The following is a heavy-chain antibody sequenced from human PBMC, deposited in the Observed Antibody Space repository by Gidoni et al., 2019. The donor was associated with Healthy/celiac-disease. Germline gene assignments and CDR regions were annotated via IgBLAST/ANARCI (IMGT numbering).Heavy chain of an antibody. CDR1: GGTFSRYA. CDR3: ARDRGYCSGGSCYGWFDP. V-gene: IGHV1-69*01. Sequence: QVQLVQSGAEVKKPGSSVKVSCKASGGTFSRYAISWVRQAHGQGLEWMGGIIPIFGTANYAQKFQGRVTITADESTSTAYMELSSLRSEDTAVYYCARDRGYCSGGSCYGWFDPWGQGTLVTVSS. CDR2: IIPIFGTA. J-gene: IGHJ5*02. D-gene: IGHD2-15*01.